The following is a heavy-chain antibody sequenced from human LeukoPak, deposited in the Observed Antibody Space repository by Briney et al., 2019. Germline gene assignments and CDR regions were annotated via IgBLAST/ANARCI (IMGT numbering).Heavy chain of an antibody. Sequence: GGSLILSCAASGSTFSSYAMSWVRQAPGKGLEWVSVISGSGGRTYYADSMKGRFTISRDNSKNTLYLQMNSLRAEDTAVYYCATQGRTYWGQGTLVTVSS. CDR3: ATQGRTY. CDR2: ISGSGGRT. J-gene: IGHJ4*02. D-gene: IGHD1-1*01. V-gene: IGHV3-23*01. CDR1: GSTFSSYA.